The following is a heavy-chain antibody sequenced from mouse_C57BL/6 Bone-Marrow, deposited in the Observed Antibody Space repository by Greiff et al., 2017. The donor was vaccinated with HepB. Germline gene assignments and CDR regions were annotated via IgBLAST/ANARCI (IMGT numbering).Heavy chain of an antibody. V-gene: IGHV5-17*01. Sequence: EVKVVESGGGLVKPGGSLKLSCAASGFTFSDYGMHWVRQAPEKGLEWVAYISSGSSTIYYADTVKGLFTISRDNAKNTLFLQMTSLRSEDTAMYYCARRLRRGYFDVWGTGTTVTVSS. D-gene: IGHD1-2*01. CDR2: ISSGSSTI. J-gene: IGHJ1*03. CDR3: ARRLRRGYFDV. CDR1: GFTFSDYG.